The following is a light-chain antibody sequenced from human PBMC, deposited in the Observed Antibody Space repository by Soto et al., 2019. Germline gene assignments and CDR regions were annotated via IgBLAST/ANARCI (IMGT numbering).Light chain of an antibody. J-gene: IGLJ1*01. CDR1: SGDVGAYNY. V-gene: IGLV2-11*01. CDR2: DVN. Sequence: QSVLTQPRSVSGSPGQSVTISCTGTSGDVGAYNYISWYQQHPGKAPKFLIYDVNKRPSGVPDRFFGSKSGNTASLTISGLQPEDEADYHCCSYADTYPSLFGPGTKVTVL. CDR3: CSYADTYPSL.